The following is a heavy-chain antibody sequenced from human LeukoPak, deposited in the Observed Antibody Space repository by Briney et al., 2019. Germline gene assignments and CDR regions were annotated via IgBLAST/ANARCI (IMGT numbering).Heavy chain of an antibody. CDR2: ISSSSSYI. Sequence: GGSLRLSCAASGFTFSSYSMNWVRQAPGKGLEWVSSISSSSSYIYYADSVKGRFTISRDNAKNSLYLQMNSLRAEDTAVYYYARGRGYSYGRTPFDYWGQGTLVTVSS. J-gene: IGHJ4*02. V-gene: IGHV3-21*01. CDR3: ARGRGYSYGRTPFDY. D-gene: IGHD5-18*01. CDR1: GFTFSSYS.